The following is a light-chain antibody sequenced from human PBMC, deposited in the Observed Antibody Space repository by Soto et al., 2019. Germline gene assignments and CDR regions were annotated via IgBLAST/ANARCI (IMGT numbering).Light chain of an antibody. V-gene: IGLV8-61*01. J-gene: IGLJ3*02. CDR1: SGSVSTRNY. Sequence: QTVVTQEPSFSVSPGGTVTLTCGLTSGSVSTRNYPSWYQQIPGQAPRTLIYNTNTRSSGVPDRFSGSILGNKAALTITGAQAEDESDYSGVLYVGSGIQWVLGGGTKLPS. CDR2: NTN. CDR3: VLYVGSGIQWV.